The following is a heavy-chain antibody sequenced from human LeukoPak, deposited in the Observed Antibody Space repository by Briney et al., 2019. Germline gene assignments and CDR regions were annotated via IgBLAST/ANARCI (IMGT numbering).Heavy chain of an antibody. J-gene: IGHJ4*02. V-gene: IGHV4-31*03. Sequence: TLSLTCTVSGGSISSGGYYWSWIRQHPGKGLEWIGYIYYSGSTYYNPSLKSRVTISVDTSKNQFSLKLSSVTAADTAVYYCARVRDFWSGYYIGILDYWGQGTLVTVSS. CDR3: ARVRDFWSGYYIGILDY. CDR1: GGSISSGGYY. CDR2: IYYSGST. D-gene: IGHD3-3*01.